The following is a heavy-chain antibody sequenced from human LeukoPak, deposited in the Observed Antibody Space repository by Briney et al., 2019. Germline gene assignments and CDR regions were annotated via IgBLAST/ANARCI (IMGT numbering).Heavy chain of an antibody. D-gene: IGHD3-16*02. V-gene: IGHV1-69*13. CDR2: IITIFGTA. J-gene: IGHJ4*02. CDR3: ARGRWGELSLFPFDY. Sequence: SVKVSCKASGGTFSSYAISWVRQAPGQGLEWMGGIITIFGTANYAQKFQGRVTITADESTSTAYMELSSLRSEDTAVYYCARGRWGELSLFPFDYWGQGTLVTVSS. CDR1: GGTFSSYA.